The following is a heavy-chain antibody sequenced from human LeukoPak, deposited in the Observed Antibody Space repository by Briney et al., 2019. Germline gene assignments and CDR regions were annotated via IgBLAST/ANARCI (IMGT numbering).Heavy chain of an antibody. CDR3: ARVGSWDAFDI. Sequence: GGPLRLSCAASGFTFSSYAMHWVRQAPGKGPEYVSAITSNGGNTYYANSVKGRFTISRDNSKNTLYLQMGSLRAEDMAVYYCARVGSWDAFDIWGQGTMVTVSS. CDR2: ITSNGGNT. V-gene: IGHV3-64*01. D-gene: IGHD1-26*01. CDR1: GFTFSSYA. J-gene: IGHJ3*02.